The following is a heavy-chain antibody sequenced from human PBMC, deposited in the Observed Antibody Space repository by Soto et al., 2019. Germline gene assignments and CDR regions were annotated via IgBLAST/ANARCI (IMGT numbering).Heavy chain of an antibody. CDR2: INPDNGNT. J-gene: IGHJ5*02. V-gene: IGHV1-3*01. D-gene: IGHD2-15*01. CDR3: ARGIATGQRAP. CDR1: GYTFTSYT. Sequence: QVQLVQSGAEVKKPGASVKISCKASGYTFTSYTMNWVRQAPGQRLEWMGWINPDNGNTKSSQKFQDRVIITRDTSASTAYMDLSSLSSDDTAVYYCARGIATGQRAPWGQGTLVTVSS.